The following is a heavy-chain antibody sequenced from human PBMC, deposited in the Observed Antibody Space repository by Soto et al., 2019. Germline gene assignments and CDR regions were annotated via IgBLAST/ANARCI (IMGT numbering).Heavy chain of an antibody. Sequence: SETLSLTCAVYGGSFSGYYWSWIRQPPGKGLEWIGEINHSGSTNYNPSLKSRVTISVDTSKNQFSLKLSSVTAADTAVYYCARVRGSGSYYVYYYGMDVWGQGTTVTVSS. CDR2: INHSGST. J-gene: IGHJ6*02. CDR1: GGSFSGYY. V-gene: IGHV4-34*01. D-gene: IGHD3-10*01. CDR3: ARVRGSGSYYVYYYGMDV.